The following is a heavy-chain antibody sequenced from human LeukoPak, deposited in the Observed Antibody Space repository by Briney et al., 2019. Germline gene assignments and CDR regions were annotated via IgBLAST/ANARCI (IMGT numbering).Heavy chain of an antibody. CDR1: GFTFSSYA. J-gene: IGHJ3*02. CDR3: AKGKTSGWDQDAFDI. D-gene: IGHD6-19*01. Sequence: PGASPRLSCAAAGFTFSSYAMSWVRQAPGKGLEWVSRIIATGGSTYYADSVKGRFAISRDNSKNTLYLQLNSLRVEDTAVYYCAKGKTSGWDQDAFDIWGQGTMVTVSS. V-gene: IGHV3-23*01. CDR2: IIATGGST.